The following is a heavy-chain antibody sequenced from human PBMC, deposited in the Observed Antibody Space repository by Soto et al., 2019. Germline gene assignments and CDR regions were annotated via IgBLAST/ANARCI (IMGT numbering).Heavy chain of an antibody. V-gene: IGHV4-30-2*01. D-gene: IGHD2-2*01. CDR3: ARVPDY. J-gene: IGHJ4*02. CDR1: GGSISSGGYS. CDR2: MYHSGST. Sequence: QLQLQESGSELLKPSQTLSRTCAVSGGSISSGGYSWRWIRQPPGKGLEWIGYMYHSGSTYYNPSLKSRVTISIDRSKNQFSLKLSSVTAADTAVYYCARVPDYWGQGILVTVSS.